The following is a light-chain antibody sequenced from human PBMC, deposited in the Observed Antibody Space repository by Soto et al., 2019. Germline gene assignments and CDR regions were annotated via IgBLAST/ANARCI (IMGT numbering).Light chain of an antibody. Sequence: QSALTQPASVSGSPGQSITISCTGTSSDVGGYNYVSWYQQHPGKAPKLVIYEVSNRPSGVSNRFSGSKSGNTASLTISGLQAEHEADYNCSSYTTSITVFGTGTKVTVL. J-gene: IGLJ1*01. CDR3: SSYTTSITV. CDR1: SSDVGGYNY. CDR2: EVS. V-gene: IGLV2-14*01.